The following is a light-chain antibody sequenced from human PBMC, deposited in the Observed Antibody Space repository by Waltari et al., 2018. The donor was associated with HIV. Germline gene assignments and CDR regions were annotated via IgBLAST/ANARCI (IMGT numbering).Light chain of an antibody. V-gene: IGLV2-8*01. Sequence: QSALTQPPSASGSPGQSVTISCTGTSRDVGGYNYVSWYQQHPGKAPKLLIAEVSKRPSGVPDRSSGSKSGNTASLTVSGLQAEDEADYYCSSYAGSINVLFGGGTKLAVL. CDR1: SRDVGGYNY. J-gene: IGLJ2*01. CDR3: SSYAGSINVL. CDR2: EVS.